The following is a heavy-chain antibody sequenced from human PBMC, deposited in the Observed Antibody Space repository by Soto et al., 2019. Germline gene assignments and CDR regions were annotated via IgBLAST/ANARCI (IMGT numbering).Heavy chain of an antibody. CDR1: GGSLRNSV. D-gene: IGHD3-10*01. CDR2: VIPILGTA. Sequence: QVQLVQSGAEVKKPGASVSVSCTASGGSLRNSVISWVRQAPAQRLEWIGGVIPILGTANYAPKFQGRVTMTAAEATSTAYMDMSRLSPDDTAVYYCARLGHPGHWGPGTLVIVSS. CDR3: ARLGHPGH. J-gene: IGHJ4*02. V-gene: IGHV1-69*01.